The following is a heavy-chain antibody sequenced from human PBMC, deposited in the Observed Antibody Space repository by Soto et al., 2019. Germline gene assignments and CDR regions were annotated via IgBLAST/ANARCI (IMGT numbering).Heavy chain of an antibody. CDR2: ISGSGGST. CDR3: AKDPSGLRYGDAYFDY. CDR1: GFTFSSYA. D-gene: IGHD4-17*01. V-gene: IGHV3-23*01. J-gene: IGHJ4*02. Sequence: GGSLRLSCAASGFTFSSYAMSWVRQAPGKGLEWVSAISGSGGSTYYADSVKGRFTISRDNSKNTLYLQMNSLRAEDTAVYYCAKDPSGLRYGDAYFDYWGQGSLVTVS.